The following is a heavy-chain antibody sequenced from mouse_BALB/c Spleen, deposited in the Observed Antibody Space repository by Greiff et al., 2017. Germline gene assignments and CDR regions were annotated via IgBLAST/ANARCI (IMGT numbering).Heavy chain of an antibody. CDR3: ARGDYGSPYYFDY. J-gene: IGHJ2*01. D-gene: IGHD1-1*01. CDR1: GYTFTSYW. V-gene: IGHV1S81*02. CDR2: INPSNGRT. Sequence: VQLQQPGAELVKPGASVKLSCKASGYTFTSYWMHWVKQRPGQGLEWIGEINPSNGRTNYNEKFKSKATLTVDKSSSTAYMQRSSLTSEDSAVYYCARGDYGSPYYFDYWGQGTTLTVSS.